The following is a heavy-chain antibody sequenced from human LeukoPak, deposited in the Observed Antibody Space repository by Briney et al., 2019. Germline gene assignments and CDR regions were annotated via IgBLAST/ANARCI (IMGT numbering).Heavy chain of an antibody. J-gene: IGHJ4*02. CDR1: GFAFSSYT. V-gene: IGHV3-30-3*01. CDR3: ARGKSGSYLDC. D-gene: IGHD1-26*01. CDR2: ISYDGSNK. Sequence: PGGSLRLSCAASGFAFSSYTMHWVRQAPGKGLEWVAVISYDGSNKYYADSEKGRFTISRDNSKNTLYLQMNSLRPEDTAVYYCARGKSGSYLDCWGQGTLVTVSS.